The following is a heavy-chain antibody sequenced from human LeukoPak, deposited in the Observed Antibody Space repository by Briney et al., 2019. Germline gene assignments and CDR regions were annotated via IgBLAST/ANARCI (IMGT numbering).Heavy chain of an antibody. CDR3: ARARHGYIYGYRPNELGHFFDY. Sequence: SETLSLTCTVSGYSISSDYYWGWIRQPPGKGLEWIGSLYRSGSTYYNPSLKSRVTISLDTSKNQFSLKLSSVTAADTAVYYCARARHGYIYGYRPNELGHFFDYWGQGTLVTVSS. V-gene: IGHV4-38-2*02. J-gene: IGHJ4*02. CDR2: LYRSGST. CDR1: GYSISSDYY. D-gene: IGHD5-18*01.